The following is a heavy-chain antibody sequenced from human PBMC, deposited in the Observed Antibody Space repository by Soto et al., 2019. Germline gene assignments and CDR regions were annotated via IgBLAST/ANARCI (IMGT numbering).Heavy chain of an antibody. CDR1: GGTFSNYA. CDR2: IIPIFGAA. D-gene: IGHD4-17*01. CDR3: ARAQDYGGPYFDY. Sequence: GASVKVSCKASGGTFSNYAISWVRQAPGQGLEWMGSIIPIFGAANYAQKFQGRVTITADESTSTAYMELSSLRSEDTAVYYCARAQDYGGPYFDYWGQGTLVTVSS. J-gene: IGHJ4*02. V-gene: IGHV1-69*13.